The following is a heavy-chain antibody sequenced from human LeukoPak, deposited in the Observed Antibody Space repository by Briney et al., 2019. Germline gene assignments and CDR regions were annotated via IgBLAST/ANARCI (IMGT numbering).Heavy chain of an antibody. V-gene: IGHV3-23*01. CDR3: AKGHDSRGYYYYMDV. CDR1: GFTFSSYA. J-gene: IGHJ6*03. D-gene: IGHD3-3*01. CDR2: ISGSGGST. Sequence: PGGSLRLSCAASGFTFSSYAMSWVRQAPGKGLEWVSDISGSGGSTYYADSVKGRFTISRDNSKNTLYLQINSLRAEDTAVYYCAKGHDSRGYYYYMDVWGKGTTVTVSS.